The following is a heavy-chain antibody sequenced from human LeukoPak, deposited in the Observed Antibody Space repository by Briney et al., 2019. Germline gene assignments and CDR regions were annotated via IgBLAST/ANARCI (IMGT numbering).Heavy chain of an antibody. J-gene: IGHJ6*02. CDR2: INTNTGNP. D-gene: IGHD3-10*01. CDR3: ARVDDYKMDV. CDR1: GYAFTTHS. V-gene: IGHV7-4-1*02. Sequence: ASVKVSCKPSGYAFTTHSVIWVRQAPGQGLEWMGRINTNTGNPTSAQGFTGRFVFSLDTSVSTAYLQITSLKAEDTAVYYCARVDDYKMDVWGQGTTVTVSS.